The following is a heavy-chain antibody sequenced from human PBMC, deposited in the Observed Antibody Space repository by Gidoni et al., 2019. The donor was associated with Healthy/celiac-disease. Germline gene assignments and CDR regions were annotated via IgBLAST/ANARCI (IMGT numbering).Heavy chain of an antibody. CDR2: VYYSGST. V-gene: IGHV4-39*07. CDR1: GCSISSRSYS. Sequence: QLQLHESGPGLVQPSDPLSLPCTVAGCSISSRSYSWGWIRQPPGKGREWVGSVYYSGSTYYNPALKSRVTISGDTSKNQFSVKLSAVTAADTAVYYCARGRYYYDSSGYSRGPFDIWGQGTMVTVSS. J-gene: IGHJ3*02. D-gene: IGHD3-22*01. CDR3: ARGRYYYDSSGYSRGPFDI.